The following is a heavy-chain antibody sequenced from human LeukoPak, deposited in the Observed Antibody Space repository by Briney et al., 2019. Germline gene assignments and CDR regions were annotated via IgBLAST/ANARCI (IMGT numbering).Heavy chain of an antibody. D-gene: IGHD2-15*01. J-gene: IGHJ4*02. Sequence: GGSLRLSCEASGFDFSGFGMHWVRQAPGKGLEWLAFIRHNGNQKWYANSVKGRFTISRDNSKNTLYLQMSSLRREDTAMYYCANGYCSGGSCCPFDYWGQGALITVSS. CDR1: GFDFSGFG. V-gene: IGHV3-30*02. CDR2: IRHNGNQK. CDR3: ANGYCSGGSCCPFDY.